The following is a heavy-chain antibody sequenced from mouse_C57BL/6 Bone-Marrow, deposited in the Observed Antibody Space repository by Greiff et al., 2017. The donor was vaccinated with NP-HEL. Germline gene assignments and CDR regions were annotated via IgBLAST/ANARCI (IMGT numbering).Heavy chain of an antibody. D-gene: IGHD1-1*01. CDR1: GFNIKDYY. V-gene: IGHV14-2*01. CDR3: ARSLFSYCAVDY. CDR2: IDPEDGET. Sequence: VQLQQSGAELVKPGASVKLSCTASGFNIKDYYMHWVKQRTEQGLEWIGRIDPEDGETKYAPKLQGKATITAATSSNPAYLQLSSLTSEDTAVYCCARSLFSYCAVDYWGQGTSVTVSS. J-gene: IGHJ4*01.